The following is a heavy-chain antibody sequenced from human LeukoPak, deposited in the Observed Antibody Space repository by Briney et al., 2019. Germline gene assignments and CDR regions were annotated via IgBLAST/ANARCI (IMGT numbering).Heavy chain of an antibody. CDR2: IRYDGSNK. J-gene: IGHJ4*02. CDR1: GFTFSSYA. V-gene: IGHV3-30*02. CDR3: ARDFAYVLDY. D-gene: IGHD2-21*01. Sequence: GGSLRLSCAASGFTFSSYAMHWVRQAPGKGLEWVAFIRYDGSNKYYADAVKGRFTISRDNSKNTLYLQMNSQRAEDTAVYYCARDFAYVLDYWGQGTLVTVSS.